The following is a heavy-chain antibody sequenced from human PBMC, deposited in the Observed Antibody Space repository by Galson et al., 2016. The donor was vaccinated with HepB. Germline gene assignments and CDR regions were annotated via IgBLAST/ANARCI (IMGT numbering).Heavy chain of an antibody. CDR3: ARVMGQWLPYF. CDR1: GYNFITYW. J-gene: IGHJ4*02. V-gene: IGHV5-51*01. D-gene: IGHD6-19*01. Sequence: GSGYNFITYWISWVRQMPGKGLEWMGITYPRESDTRYSPSFHGQVTISADKSISTLYLHWSSLKASDTAMYYCARVMGQWLPYFWGQGTLVTVSS. CDR2: TYPRESDT.